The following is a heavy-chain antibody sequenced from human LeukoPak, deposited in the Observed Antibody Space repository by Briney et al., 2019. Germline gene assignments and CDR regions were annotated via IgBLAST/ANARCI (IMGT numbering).Heavy chain of an antibody. V-gene: IGHV3-30*04. CDR1: GFTFSSYA. CDR3: ASPRAPYCSGGSCGFFDY. J-gene: IGHJ4*02. D-gene: IGHD2-15*01. CDR2: ISYDGSNK. Sequence: GGSLRLSCAASGFTFSSYAMHWVRQAPGKGLEWVAVISYDGSNKYYADSVKGRFTISRDNSKNTLYLQMNSLRAEDTAVYYCASPRAPYCSGGSCGFFDYWGQGTLVTVSS.